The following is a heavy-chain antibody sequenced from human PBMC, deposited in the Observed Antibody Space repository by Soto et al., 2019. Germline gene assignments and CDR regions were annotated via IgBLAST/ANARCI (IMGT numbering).Heavy chain of an antibody. J-gene: IGHJ4*02. D-gene: IGHD5-12*01. CDR1: GGSVSSDGYY. Sequence: SETLSLTCTVSGGSVSSDGYYWTWIRQLPGKGLEWIGYIFYSGSTYFNPSLESRAAISVDTSNNHFSLNLSSATAADTAVYYCARGRDYDYDKYYFDYWGRGTLVTVSS. V-gene: IGHV4-31*03. CDR2: IFYSGST. CDR3: ARGRDYDYDKYYFDY.